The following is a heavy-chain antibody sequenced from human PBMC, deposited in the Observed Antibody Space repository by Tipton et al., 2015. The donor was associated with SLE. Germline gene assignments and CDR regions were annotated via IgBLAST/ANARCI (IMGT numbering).Heavy chain of an antibody. CDR2: IYTSGST. CDR1: GGSISSGSYY. CDR3: ARDKGY. Sequence: TLSLTCTVSGGSISSGSYYWSWIRQPAGKGLEWIGRIYTSGSTNYNPSLKSRVTISVDTSKNQFSLKLSSVTAADTAVYYCARDKGYWGQGILVTVSS. J-gene: IGHJ4*02. V-gene: IGHV4-61*02.